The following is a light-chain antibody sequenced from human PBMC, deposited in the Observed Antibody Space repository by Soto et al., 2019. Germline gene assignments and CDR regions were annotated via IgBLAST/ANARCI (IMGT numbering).Light chain of an antibody. CDR2: GAS. J-gene: IGKJ2*01. V-gene: IGKV3-20*01. Sequence: EILLKQSPGTLSLSPGERATLSCRASQSVRNSYLAWYQQKPGQAPRLLIYGASGRATGIPDRFSGSGSGTDFTSTISRLEPEDVAVYYCQQYGSSPYTFGQGTKLEI. CDR3: QQYGSSPYT. CDR1: QSVRNSY.